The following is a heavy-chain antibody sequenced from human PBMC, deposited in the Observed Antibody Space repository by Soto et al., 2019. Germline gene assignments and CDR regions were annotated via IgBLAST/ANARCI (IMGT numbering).Heavy chain of an antibody. CDR2: ISYGGGTT. V-gene: IGHV3-23*01. CDR1: EFTFSNYA. Sequence: GGSLRLSCAASEFTFSNYAMSWVRQAPGKGLEWVSAISYGGGTTYYADSVKGRFTISRDNSKNTLYLQMNSLRAEDTAVYYCAKNPGYYYDSTGYHSDYWGQGT. CDR3: AKNPGYYYDSTGYHSDY. D-gene: IGHD3-22*01. J-gene: IGHJ4*02.